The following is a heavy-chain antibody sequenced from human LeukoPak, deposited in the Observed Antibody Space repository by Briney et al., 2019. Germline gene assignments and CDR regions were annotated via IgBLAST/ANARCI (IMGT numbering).Heavy chain of an antibody. V-gene: IGHV3-23*01. CDR2: ITGSGGST. CDR3: ATERNWVFDY. D-gene: IGHD7-27*01. Sequence: GGXXRLSCAASGFTFSSYAMSWVRQAPGKGLEWVSAITGSGGSTYYADSVKGRFTISRDNSKNTLYVQMNSLRAEDTAVYYCATERNWVFDYWGQGTLVTVSS. CDR1: GFTFSSYA. J-gene: IGHJ4*02.